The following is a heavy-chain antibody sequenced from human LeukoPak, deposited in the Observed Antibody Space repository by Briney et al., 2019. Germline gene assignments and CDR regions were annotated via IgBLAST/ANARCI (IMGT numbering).Heavy chain of an antibody. Sequence: PGGSLRLSCAASGFTFSSYGMHWVRQAPGKGLEWVAVISYDGSNKYYADSVKGRFTISRDNSKNTLYLQMNSLRAEDTAVYYCAKYGSFDSSSYEWCLFDYWGQGTLVTVSS. J-gene: IGHJ4*02. D-gene: IGHD3-22*01. V-gene: IGHV3-30*18. CDR3: AKYGSFDSSSYEWCLFDY. CDR2: ISYDGSNK. CDR1: GFTFSSYG.